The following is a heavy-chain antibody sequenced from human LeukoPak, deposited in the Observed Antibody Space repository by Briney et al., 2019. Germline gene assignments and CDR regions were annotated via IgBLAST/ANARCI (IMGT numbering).Heavy chain of an antibody. CDR1: GFPFSSYW. CDR3: AKDRSSSTSCYGDFDY. V-gene: IGHV3-23*01. J-gene: IGHJ4*02. Sequence: GGSLRLSCVASGFPFSSYWMTWVRQAPGKGLEWVSAISGSGGSTYYADSVKGRFTISRDNSKNTLYLQMNSLRAEDTAVYYCAKDRSSSTSCYGDFDYWGQGTLATVSS. D-gene: IGHD2-2*01. CDR2: ISGSGGST.